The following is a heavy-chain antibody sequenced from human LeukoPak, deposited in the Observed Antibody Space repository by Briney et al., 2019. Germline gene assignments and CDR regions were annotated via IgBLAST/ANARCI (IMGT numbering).Heavy chain of an antibody. V-gene: IGHV3-23*01. D-gene: IGHD5-24*01. CDR2: ISNTGGST. CDR3: VKSAGKDGYRDVFDI. J-gene: IGHJ3*02. Sequence: GGSLRLSCAPFGLTVSSNYMNWVRQSPGKGLELVSTISNTGGSTVYADSATGRFTISRDNSQDMLFLHLYNLRAEDTAIYYCVKSAGKDGYRDVFDIWGQGTMVTVSS. CDR1: GLTVSSNY.